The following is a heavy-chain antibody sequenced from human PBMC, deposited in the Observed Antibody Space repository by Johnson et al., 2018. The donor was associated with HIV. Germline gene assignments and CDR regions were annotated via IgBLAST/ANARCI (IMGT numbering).Heavy chain of an antibody. CDR2: IYSGGST. CDR1: GFTVSSNY. J-gene: IGHJ3*02. V-gene: IGHV3-66*01. CDR3: AKDVEYCTGGVCPYDAFDI. Sequence: VQLVESGGGLVQPGRSLRLSCAASGFTVSSNYMSWVRQAPGKGLEWVSVIYSGGSTYYADSVKGRFTISRDNSKNTLYLQMNSLRAEDTAVYYCAKDVEYCTGGVCPYDAFDIWGQGTMVTVSS. D-gene: IGHD2-8*02.